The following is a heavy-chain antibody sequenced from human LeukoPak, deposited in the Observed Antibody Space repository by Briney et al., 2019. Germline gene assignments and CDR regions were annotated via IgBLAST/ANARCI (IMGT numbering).Heavy chain of an antibody. D-gene: IGHD3-9*01. J-gene: IGHJ4*02. CDR1: GGSFSGYY. CDR2: IKHSGST. CDR3: ARVRGYGYYDILTGYYRGTEFDY. Sequence: SETLSLTCAVYGGSFSGYYWSWIRQPPGKGLEWIGEIKHSGSTNYNPSLKSRVTISVDTSKNQFSLKLSSVTAADTAVYYCARVRGYGYYDILTGYYRGTEFDYWGQGTLVTVSS. V-gene: IGHV4-34*01.